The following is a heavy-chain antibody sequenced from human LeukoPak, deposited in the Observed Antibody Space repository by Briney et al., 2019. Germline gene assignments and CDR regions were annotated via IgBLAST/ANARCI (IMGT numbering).Heavy chain of an antibody. CDR1: GFTFSSYA. D-gene: IGHD3-10*01. J-gene: IGHJ3*02. CDR3: ARDRLWFGELLWDAFDI. CDR2: ISYDGSNK. V-gene: IGHV3-30-3*01. Sequence: QPGGSLRLSCAASGFTFSSYAMHWVRQAPGKGLEWVAVISYDGSNKYYADSVKGRFTISRDNSKNTLYLQMNSLRAEDTAVYYCARDRLWFGELLWDAFDIWGQGTMVTVSS.